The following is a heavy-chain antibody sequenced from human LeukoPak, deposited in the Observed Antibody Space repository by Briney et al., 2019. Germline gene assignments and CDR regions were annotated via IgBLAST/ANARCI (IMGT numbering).Heavy chain of an antibody. V-gene: IGHV3-74*01. D-gene: IGHD3-10*01. CDR1: GFTFSRYS. CDR3: VRSITMFQY. Sequence: GGSLRLSCAASGFTFSRYSMHWVRQAPGKGLVWVSHVNSDGSGTDYADSVKGRFTISRDNAKNTLYLQMNSLRAEDTALYYCVRSITMFQYWGQGTLVTVSS. CDR2: VNSDGSGT. J-gene: IGHJ1*01.